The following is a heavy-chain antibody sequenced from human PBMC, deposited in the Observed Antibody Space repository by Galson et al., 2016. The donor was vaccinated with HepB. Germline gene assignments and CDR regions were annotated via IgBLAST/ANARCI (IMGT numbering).Heavy chain of an antibody. CDR3: AREDSSWYGYYGMDV. Sequence: SLRLSGAASGFTFTDYYMTWIRQAPGKGLEWVSYISSSGSYTNYADSVKGRFTISRDNARKSLYLQMNSLRPDDTAVYYCAREDSSWYGYYGMDVWGQGTTVTVSS. D-gene: IGHD6-13*01. CDR2: ISSSGSYT. CDR1: GFTFTDYY. J-gene: IGHJ6*02. V-gene: IGHV3-11*06.